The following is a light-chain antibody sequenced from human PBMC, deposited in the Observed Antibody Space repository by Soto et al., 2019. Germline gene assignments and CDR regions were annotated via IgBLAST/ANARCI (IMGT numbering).Light chain of an antibody. CDR1: SGDIDSSNR. CDR3: SSSANIKPRACV. Sequence: QSALTQPASVSGSPGQSITTSCTGTSGDIDSSNRVSWCQQHPGRGPKLIIYDVTDRPSGVSNRFSAATSGNTASLTTNGLQAEDEDEYYCSSSANIKPRACVFGTGTKVTVL. J-gene: IGLJ1*01. V-gene: IGLV2-14*03. CDR2: DVT.